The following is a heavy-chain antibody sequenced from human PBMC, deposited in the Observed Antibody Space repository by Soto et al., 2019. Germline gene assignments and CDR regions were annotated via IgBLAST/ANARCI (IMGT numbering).Heavy chain of an antibody. D-gene: IGHD3-10*01. Sequence: SETLSLTCTVSGGSISSYYWSWIRQPPGKGLEWIGYIYYSGSTNYNPSLKSRVTISVDTSKNQFSLKLSSVTAADTAVYYCARVTGYYYGSGSYMDYYYYMDVWGKGTTVTVAS. J-gene: IGHJ6*03. V-gene: IGHV4-59*01. CDR2: IYYSGST. CDR1: GGSISSYY. CDR3: ARVTGYYYGSGSYMDYYYYMDV.